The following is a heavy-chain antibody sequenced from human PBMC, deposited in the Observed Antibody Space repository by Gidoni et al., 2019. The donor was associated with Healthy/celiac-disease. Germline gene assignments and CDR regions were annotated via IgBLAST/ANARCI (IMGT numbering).Heavy chain of an antibody. V-gene: IGHV4-39*01. Sequence: QLQLQESGPGLVKPSETLSLTCTVPGGSISSSSYYWGWIRQPPGKGLEWIGSIYYSGSTYYNPSLKSRVTISVDTSKNQFSLKLSSVTAADTAVYYCARLTRSSHGYGMDVWGQGTTVTVSS. CDR2: IYYSGST. J-gene: IGHJ6*02. CDR3: ARLTRSSHGYGMDV. D-gene: IGHD2-2*01. CDR1: GGSISSSSYY.